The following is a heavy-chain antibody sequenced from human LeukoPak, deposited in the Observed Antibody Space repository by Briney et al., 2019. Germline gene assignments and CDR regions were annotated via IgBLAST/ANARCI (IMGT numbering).Heavy chain of an antibody. J-gene: IGHJ4*02. Sequence: PGGSLRLSCAASGFTFSNYNMNWVRQAPGKGLEWVSSITRSSSNIYYADSVKGRFTISGDNAQNSVYLQMNSLSAEDTAVYYCARGAYYYGSGSYSFQIDNWGQGTLVTVSS. CDR3: ARGAYYYGSGSYSFQIDN. V-gene: IGHV3-21*01. D-gene: IGHD3-10*01. CDR1: GFTFSNYN. CDR2: ITRSSSNI.